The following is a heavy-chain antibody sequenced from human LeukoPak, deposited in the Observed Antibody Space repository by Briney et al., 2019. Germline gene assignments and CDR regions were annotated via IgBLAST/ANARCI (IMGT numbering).Heavy chain of an antibody. J-gene: IGHJ5*02. CDR3: ARDNSVGGIAWWFDP. V-gene: IGHV1-46*01. CDR2: INPTGTTT. D-gene: IGHD1-26*01. CDR1: GYTFTGYY. Sequence: ASVKVSCKASGYTFTGYYMHWVRQAPGQGLEWVGLINPTGTTTLYAQKFQGRITLTRDMSATTDYMELSSLTSEDTAVYYCARDNSVGGIAWWFDPWGQGTLVTVSS.